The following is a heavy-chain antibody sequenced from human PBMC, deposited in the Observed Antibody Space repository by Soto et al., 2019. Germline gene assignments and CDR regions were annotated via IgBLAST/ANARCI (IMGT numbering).Heavy chain of an antibody. D-gene: IGHD3-22*01. CDR1: GGTFGSDA. Sequence: SVKVSCKASGGTFGSDAITWVRQAPGQGLEWVGRIIPIFGTTNYAQNLQGRVAISADKSTLTSYMELHSLTSDDTALYYCARDRTDSGYYTNWLDPWGQGTQVTVSS. V-gene: IGHV1-69*06. CDR2: IIPIFGTT. CDR3: ARDRTDSGYYTNWLDP. J-gene: IGHJ5*02.